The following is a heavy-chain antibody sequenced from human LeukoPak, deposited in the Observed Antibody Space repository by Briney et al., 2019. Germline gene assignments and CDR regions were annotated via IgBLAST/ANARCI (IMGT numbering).Heavy chain of an antibody. Sequence: GGSLRLSCTASGFTFSSYSMNWVRQAPGKGLEWVSVIYSGGSTYYADSVKGRFTISTDKSKNTLYLQMNSLIAEDTAVYYCARPRDYGDYDFWGRGTLVTVSS. CDR3: ARPRDYGDYDF. V-gene: IGHV3-53*01. J-gene: IGHJ2*01. CDR2: IYSGGST. D-gene: IGHD3-16*01. CDR1: GFTFSSYS.